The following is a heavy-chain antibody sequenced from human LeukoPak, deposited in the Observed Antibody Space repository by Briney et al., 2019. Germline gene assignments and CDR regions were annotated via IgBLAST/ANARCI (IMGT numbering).Heavy chain of an antibody. CDR3: VRVPAAPYWYFDL. D-gene: IGHD2-2*01. CDR2: IYYSGST. V-gene: IGHV4-59*01. Sequence: SSETLSLTCTVSGGSISSYYWSWIRQPPGKGLEWIGYIYYSGSTNYNPSLKSRVTISVDMSKNQFSLKLSSVTAADTAVYYCVRVPAAPYWYFDLWGRGTLVTVSS. CDR1: GGSISSYY. J-gene: IGHJ2*01.